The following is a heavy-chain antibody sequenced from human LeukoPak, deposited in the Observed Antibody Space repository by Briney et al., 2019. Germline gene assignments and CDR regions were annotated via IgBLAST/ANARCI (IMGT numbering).Heavy chain of an antibody. CDR1: GFTFSSYA. CDR2: ISGSGGST. Sequence: PGGSLRLSCAASGFTFSSYAMSWVRQAPGKGLEWVSAISGSGGSTYYADSVKGRFTISRDNAKNSLYLQMNSLRAEDTAVYYCARISNFASTLPHYYYGMDVWGQGTTVPVS. J-gene: IGHJ6*02. D-gene: IGHD3-16*01. V-gene: IGHV3-23*01. CDR3: ARISNFASTLPHYYYGMDV.